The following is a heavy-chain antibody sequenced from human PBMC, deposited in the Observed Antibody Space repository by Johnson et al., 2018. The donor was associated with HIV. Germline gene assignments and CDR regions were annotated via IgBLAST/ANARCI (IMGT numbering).Heavy chain of an antibody. V-gene: IGHV3-11*04. J-gene: IGHJ3*02. CDR2: ISSSGNTI. Sequence: QVQLVESGGGLVQPGGSLRLSCAASGFTFSDYYMSWIRQAPGKGLEWVSYISSSGNTIYYADSVKGRFTISRDNAKNSLYLQMNSLRVEDTAVYYCARDESGYDEGFDAFDIRGQGTMVTVSS. CDR1: GFTFSDYY. CDR3: ARDESGYDEGFDAFDI. D-gene: IGHD5-12*01.